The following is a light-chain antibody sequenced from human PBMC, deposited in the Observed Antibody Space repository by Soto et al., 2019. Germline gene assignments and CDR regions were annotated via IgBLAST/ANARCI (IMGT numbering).Light chain of an antibody. Sequence: DIVMTQSPDSLAVSLGERATINCKSSQSLLYSSNNKNFLAWYQQKPGQPPKLLFYWASTRHSGVPDRFSGSGSGTDFTLTISSVQAEDVAVYYCQQYYSNHAITFGQGTRLEIK. CDR2: WAS. CDR1: QSLLYSSNNKNF. CDR3: QQYYSNHAIT. V-gene: IGKV4-1*01. J-gene: IGKJ5*01.